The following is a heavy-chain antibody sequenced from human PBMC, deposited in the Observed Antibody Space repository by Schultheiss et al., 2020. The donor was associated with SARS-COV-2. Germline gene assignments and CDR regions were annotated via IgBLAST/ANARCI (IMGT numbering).Heavy chain of an antibody. Sequence: GESLKISCAASGFTFSSYGMHWVRQAPGKGLEWVAVIWYDGNNKYYADSVKGRFTISRHNSKNTLYLQMNSLRAEDTAVYYCARSLGGWFDPWGQGTLVTVSS. CDR2: IWYDGNNK. CDR3: ARSLGGWFDP. J-gene: IGHJ5*02. CDR1: GFTFSSYG. V-gene: IGHV3-33*01.